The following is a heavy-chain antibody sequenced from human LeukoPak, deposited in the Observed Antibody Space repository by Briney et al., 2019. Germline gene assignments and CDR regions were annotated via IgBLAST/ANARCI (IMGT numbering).Heavy chain of an antibody. CDR3: ARDHTVTTNYFDY. CDR2: IIPIFGTA. CDR1: GGTFSSYA. D-gene: IGHD4-11*01. V-gene: IGHV1-69*13. Sequence: SVKVSCKASGGTFSSYAISWVRQDPGQGLEWMGGIIPIFGTANYAQKFQGRVTITADESTSTAYMELSSLRSEDTAVYYCARDHTVTTNYFDYWGQGTLVTVSS. J-gene: IGHJ4*02.